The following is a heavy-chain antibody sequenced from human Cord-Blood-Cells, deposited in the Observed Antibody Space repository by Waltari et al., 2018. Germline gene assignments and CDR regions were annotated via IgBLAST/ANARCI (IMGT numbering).Heavy chain of an antibody. CDR2: ISAYNGNT. J-gene: IGHJ4*02. CDR1: GYTFTSYG. CDR3: AREEGVDTAMVTFDY. V-gene: IGHV1-18*01. Sequence: QVQLVQSGAEGERAGASVKVSCKASGYTFTSYGISWVQQAPGQGLDWMGRISAYNGNTNYAQKVQGRVTMTTDTSTSTAYMELRSLRSDDTAVYYGAREEGVDTAMVTFDYWGQGTLVTVSS. D-gene: IGHD5-18*01.